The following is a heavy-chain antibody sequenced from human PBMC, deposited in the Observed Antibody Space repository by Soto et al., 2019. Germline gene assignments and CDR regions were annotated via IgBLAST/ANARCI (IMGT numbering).Heavy chain of an antibody. J-gene: IGHJ3*02. CDR1: GFNFSPYW. D-gene: IGHD3-10*01. CDR2: IQSYGSNY. CDR3: ARDRGTPDAFDI. V-gene: IGHV3-74*01. Sequence: EVQVVESGGGLAQPGGSLRLSCAASGFNFSPYWMNWVRQAPGKGLEWVSRIQSYGSNYADHYADSVKGRFTISRDNAKNTLYLQMNRLRVDDTAVYFCARDRGTPDAFDIWGQGTMVTVSS.